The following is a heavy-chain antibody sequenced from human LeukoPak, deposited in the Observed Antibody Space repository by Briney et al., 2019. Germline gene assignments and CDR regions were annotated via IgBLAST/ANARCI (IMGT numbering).Heavy chain of an antibody. V-gene: IGHV1-46*01. Sequence: ASVKVSCKASGYTFTSYYMHWVRQAPGQGLEWMGIINPSGGSTSYAQKFQGRATMTRDTSTSTVYMELSSLRSEDTAVYYCARDRSAYSSGWTYYYYYMDVWGKGTTVTVSS. J-gene: IGHJ6*03. CDR2: INPSGGST. CDR3: ARDRSAYSSGWTYYYYYMDV. D-gene: IGHD6-19*01. CDR1: GYTFTSYY.